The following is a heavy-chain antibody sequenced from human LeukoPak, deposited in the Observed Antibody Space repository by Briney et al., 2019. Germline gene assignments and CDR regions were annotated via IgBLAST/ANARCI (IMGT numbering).Heavy chain of an antibody. Sequence: QPSETLSLTCIVSGDSVSGYYWNWIRQPPGKGLEWIGYTHHSGNTLYNPSLKSRVTTSVDTSKNQFSLKLSSVTAADTAVYYCAREGMRGVVQNAIDYWGQGTLVTVSS. CDR1: GDSVSGYY. CDR3: AREGMRGVVQNAIDY. J-gene: IGHJ4*02. D-gene: IGHD3-10*01. V-gene: IGHV4-59*02. CDR2: THHSGNT.